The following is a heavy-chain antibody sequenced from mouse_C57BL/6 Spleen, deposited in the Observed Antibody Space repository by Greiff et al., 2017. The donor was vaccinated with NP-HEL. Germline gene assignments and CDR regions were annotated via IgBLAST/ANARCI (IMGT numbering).Heavy chain of an antibody. CDR2: ISSGGDYI. J-gene: IGHJ4*01. V-gene: IGHV5-9-1*02. CDR1: GFTFSSYA. Sequence: DVHLVESGEGLVKPGGSLKLSCAASGFTFSSYAMSWVRQTPEKRLEWVAYISSGGDYIYYADTVKGRFTISRDNARNTLYLQMSSLKSEDTAMYYCTRDQSFYYDYDDAMDYWGQGTSVTVSS. D-gene: IGHD2-4*01. CDR3: TRDQSFYYDYDDAMDY.